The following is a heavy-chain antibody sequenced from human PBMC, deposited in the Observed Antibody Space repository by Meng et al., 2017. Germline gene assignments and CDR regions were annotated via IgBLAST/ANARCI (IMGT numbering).Heavy chain of an antibody. CDR2: ISSSSYI. J-gene: IGHJ4*02. CDR3: AREDTAMVNDY. D-gene: IGHD5-18*01. V-gene: IGHV3-21*01. Sequence: GESLKISCAASGFTFSSYSMNWVRKAPGKGLEWVSSISSSSYIYYADSVKCRFTISRDNAKNSLYLQMNSLRAEDTAVYYCAREDTAMVNDYWGQGTLVTVSS. CDR1: GFTFSSYS.